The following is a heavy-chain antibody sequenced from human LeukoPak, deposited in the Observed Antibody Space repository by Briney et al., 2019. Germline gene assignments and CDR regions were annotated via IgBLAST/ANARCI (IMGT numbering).Heavy chain of an antibody. V-gene: IGHV3-21*01. Sequence: GGSLRLSCAAAGFTFSSHSMNRVRQAPGKGLEWVSSISSDSSYIYYADSVRGRFTISRDNARNSLYLQMNSLRAEDTAVYYCARPGYDTSGYHYYYYGMDVWGQGTTVTVSS. J-gene: IGHJ6*02. CDR1: GFTFSSHS. D-gene: IGHD3-22*01. CDR3: ARPGYDTSGYHYYYYGMDV. CDR2: ISSDSSYI.